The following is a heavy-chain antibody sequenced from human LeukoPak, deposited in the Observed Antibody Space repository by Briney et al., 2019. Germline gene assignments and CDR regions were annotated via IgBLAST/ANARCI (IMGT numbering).Heavy chain of an antibody. J-gene: IGHJ4*02. Sequence: ESGPTLVNPTETLTLTCTFSGFSLTTNGVAVGWIRQPPGKALEWLALIYWDDDKRYSPSLKTRLTITKDTSKNQVILTMTNMDPVDTATYYCARRFFSGSYWYYFDYWGQGTLVTVSS. D-gene: IGHD1-26*01. CDR2: IYWDDDK. CDR3: ARRFFSGSYWYYFDY. V-gene: IGHV2-5*02. CDR1: GFSLTTNGVA.